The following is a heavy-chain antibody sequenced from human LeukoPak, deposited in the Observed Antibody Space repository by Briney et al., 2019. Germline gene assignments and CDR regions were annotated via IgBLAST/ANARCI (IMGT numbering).Heavy chain of an antibody. CDR1: GGAISSYY. D-gene: IGHD4-17*01. Sequence: SETLSLTCTVSGGAISSYYWSWIRQPPGKGLEWIGYIYFSGSTDYNPSLKSRVTISVDTSKNQFSLKLSSVTAADTAVYYCARHALTTVTDGFDYWGQGTLVTLSS. CDR2: IYFSGST. CDR3: ARHALTTVTDGFDY. V-gene: IGHV4-59*08. J-gene: IGHJ4*02.